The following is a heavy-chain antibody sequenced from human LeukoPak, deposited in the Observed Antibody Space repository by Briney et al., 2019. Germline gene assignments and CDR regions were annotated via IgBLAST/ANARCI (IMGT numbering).Heavy chain of an antibody. CDR2: SHQTGST. CDR1: GGSIGSIEW. V-gene: IGHV4-4*02. D-gene: IGHD1-7*01. Sequence: SGTLSLTCAVSGGSIGSIEWFSWVRQTPGKGLEWIGESHQTGSTNYNPSLKSRVTISVDKSKNQFSLDFNSVTAADTAVYYCAKSPDTWNYGFLEYWGQGTLVTVSS. J-gene: IGHJ4*02. CDR3: AKSPDTWNYGFLEY.